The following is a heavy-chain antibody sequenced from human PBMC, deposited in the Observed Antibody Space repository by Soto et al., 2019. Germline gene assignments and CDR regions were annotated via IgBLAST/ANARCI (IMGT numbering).Heavy chain of an antibody. CDR3: ARQGYGGNSGAFDI. CDR1: GGSISSSSYY. J-gene: IGHJ3*02. Sequence: QLQLQESGPGLVKPSETLSLTYTVSGGSISSSSYYWGWIRQPPGKGLEWIGSIYYSGSTYYNPSLKSRVTISVDTSKNQFSLKLSSVTAADTAVYYCARQGYGGNSGAFDIWGQGTMVTVSS. CDR2: IYYSGST. V-gene: IGHV4-39*01. D-gene: IGHD4-17*01.